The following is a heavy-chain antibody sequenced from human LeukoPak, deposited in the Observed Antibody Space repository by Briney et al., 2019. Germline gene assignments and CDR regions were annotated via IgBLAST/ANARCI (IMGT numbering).Heavy chain of an antibody. V-gene: IGHV3-23*01. Sequence: GGSLRLSCAASGFTFSSYAMSWVRQAPGKGLEWVSTISGSGSSTYYADSVKGRFTISRDISKNTLYLQMDSLRAEDTAVYYCAKAEDSSGYYYYLFDYWGQGTLVTVSS. CDR3: AKAEDSSGYYYYLFDY. J-gene: IGHJ4*02. D-gene: IGHD3-22*01. CDR1: GFTFSSYA. CDR2: ISGSGSST.